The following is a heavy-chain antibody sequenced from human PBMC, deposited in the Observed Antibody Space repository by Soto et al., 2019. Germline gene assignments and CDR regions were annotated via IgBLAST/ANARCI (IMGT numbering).Heavy chain of an antibody. CDR1: GGTFSSYA. D-gene: IGHD3-10*01. Sequence: ASVKVSCKASGGTFSSYAISWVRQAPGQRLEWMGWINAGNGNTKYSQKFQGRVTITRDTSASTAYMELSSLRSEDTAVYYCASSDAVRGVIITALGYWGQGTLVTVSS. J-gene: IGHJ4*02. CDR2: INAGNGNT. V-gene: IGHV1-3*01. CDR3: ASSDAVRGVIITALGY.